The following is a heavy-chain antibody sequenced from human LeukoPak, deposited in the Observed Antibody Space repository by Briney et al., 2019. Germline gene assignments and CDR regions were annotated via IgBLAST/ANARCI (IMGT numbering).Heavy chain of an antibody. Sequence: GESLKISCKGSGYSFTNYWIGWVRQMPGKGLEWMGIIHPGESDTRYSPSFQGQVTISADKSISTAYLQWSSLKASDTAMYYCARIALGRYSSSWYYFDYWGQGTLVTVSS. CDR1: GYSFTNYW. D-gene: IGHD6-13*01. V-gene: IGHV5-51*01. CDR2: IHPGESDT. CDR3: ARIALGRYSSSWYYFDY. J-gene: IGHJ4*02.